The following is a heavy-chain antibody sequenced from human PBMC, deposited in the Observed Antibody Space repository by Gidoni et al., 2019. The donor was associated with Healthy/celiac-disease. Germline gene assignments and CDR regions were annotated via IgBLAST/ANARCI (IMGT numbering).Heavy chain of an antibody. CDR2: IILNSGSI. V-gene: IGHV3-9*01. Sequence: EVQLVESGGGLVQPGRSLRLSCAASGFTFDDYAMHWVRQAPGKGLEWVSGIILNSGSIGYADSVKGRFTISRDNAKNSLYLQMNSLRAEDTALYYCAKDPGVYSGSYSFDYWGQGTLVTVSS. D-gene: IGHD1-26*01. CDR1: GFTFDDYA. CDR3: AKDPGVYSGSYSFDY. J-gene: IGHJ4*02.